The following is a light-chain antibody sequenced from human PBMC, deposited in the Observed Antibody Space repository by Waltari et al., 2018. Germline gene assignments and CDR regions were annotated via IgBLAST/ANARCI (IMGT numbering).Light chain of an antibody. CDR1: TSNIGTKT. CDR2: YNN. J-gene: IGLJ3*02. CDR3: STWDDSLNGWV. V-gene: IGLV1-44*01. Sequence: QSVLTQPPSASGTPGQTVPISCPGTTSNIGTKTVSGFRQLSGAAPTLVIYYNNLRPSGVPDRFSGSKSGTSASLAISGLQSEDEATYYCSTWDDSLNGWVIGGGTKVTVL.